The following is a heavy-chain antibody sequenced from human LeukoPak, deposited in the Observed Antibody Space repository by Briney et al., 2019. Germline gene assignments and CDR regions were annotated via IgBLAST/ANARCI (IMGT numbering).Heavy chain of an antibody. CDR2: IYYSGST. Sequence: SETLSLTCTVSGGSISSYYWSWIRQPPGKGLEWIGYIYYSGSTNYNPSLKSRVTISVDTSKNQFSLRLSSVTAADTAVYYCARARITMVRGVFYYYYYMDVWGKGTTVTISS. CDR3: ARARITMVRGVFYYYYYMDV. J-gene: IGHJ6*03. CDR1: GGSISSYY. V-gene: IGHV4-59*12. D-gene: IGHD3-10*01.